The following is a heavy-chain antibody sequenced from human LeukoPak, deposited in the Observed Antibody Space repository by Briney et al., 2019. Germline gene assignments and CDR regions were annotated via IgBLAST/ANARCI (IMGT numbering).Heavy chain of an antibody. V-gene: IGHV1-2*02. CDR1: GYTFTGYY. Sequence: ASVKVSCKASGYTFTGYYMHWVRQAPGQGLEWMGWINPNSGGTNYAQKFQGRVTMTRDTSISTAYMELSRLRSDDTAAYYCARGGIVVVPAAPGNPYYYVDVWGKGATVTVSS. CDR3: ARGGIVVVPAAPGNPYYYVDV. J-gene: IGHJ6*03. CDR2: INPNSGGT. D-gene: IGHD2-2*01.